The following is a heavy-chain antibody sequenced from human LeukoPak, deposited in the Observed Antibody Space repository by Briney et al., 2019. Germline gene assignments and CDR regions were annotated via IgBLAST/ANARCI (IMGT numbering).Heavy chain of an antibody. Sequence: ASVKVSCKASGYTFTSFVINWVRQAPGQGLEWMGWINTNTGNPTYAQGFTGRFVFSLDTSVSTAYLQISSLKAEDTAVYYCARGGCSSTSCLQFDPWGQGTLVTVSS. CDR1: GYTFTSFV. D-gene: IGHD2-2*01. CDR3: ARGGCSSTSCLQFDP. V-gene: IGHV7-4-1*02. CDR2: INTNTGNP. J-gene: IGHJ5*02.